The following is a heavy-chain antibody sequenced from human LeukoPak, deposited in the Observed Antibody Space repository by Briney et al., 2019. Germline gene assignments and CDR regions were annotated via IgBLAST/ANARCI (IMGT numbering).Heavy chain of an antibody. J-gene: IGHJ4*02. V-gene: IGHV4-61*02. CDR2: IYTSGST. Sequence: SQTLSLTCTVPGGSISSGSYYWRWIRQPAGKGLEWIGRIYTSGSTNYKPSLKSRYTISLATSKNQFSLKLSSVTAADPAVYYCANSIVFDYGDYYFDYWGQGALVTISS. D-gene: IGHD4-17*01. CDR3: ANSIVFDYGDYYFDY. CDR1: GGSISSGSYY.